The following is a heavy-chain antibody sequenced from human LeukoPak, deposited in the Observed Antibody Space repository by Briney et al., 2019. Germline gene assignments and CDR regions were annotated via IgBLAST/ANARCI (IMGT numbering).Heavy chain of an antibody. Sequence: GGSLRLSCEASGFTFSGNWMSWVRQAPGKGLEWVASINPDGSHIFYVDSVKGRFTISRDNTKSSLYLQMNSLGAEDTAMCFCAKLLGTSTTYDSWGRGTRVTVSS. CDR3: AKLLGTSTTYDS. J-gene: IGHJ4*02. D-gene: IGHD2/OR15-2a*01. CDR2: INPDGSHI. CDR1: GFTFSGNW. V-gene: IGHV3-7*01.